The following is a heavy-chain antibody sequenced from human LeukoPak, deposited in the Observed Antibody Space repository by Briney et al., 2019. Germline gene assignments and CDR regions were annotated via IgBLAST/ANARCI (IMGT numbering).Heavy chain of an antibody. CDR1: GYTFTAYD. D-gene: IGHD1-26*01. J-gene: IGHJ3*02. V-gene: IGHV1-2*02. CDR3: ARDVGIVCALDI. CDR2: INPNNGIT. Sequence: ASVKVSCKASGYTFTAYDIYWVRQAPGQRLEWMGWINPNNGITNYAQKFQGRVTMTRDTSISTAYMELSRLRSDDTAVYYCARDVGIVCALDIWGQGKRVTVSS.